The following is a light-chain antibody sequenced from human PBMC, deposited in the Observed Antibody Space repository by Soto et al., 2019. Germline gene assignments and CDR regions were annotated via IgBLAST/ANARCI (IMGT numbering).Light chain of an antibody. J-gene: IGLJ2*01. Sequence: QSVLTQPRSVSGSPGQSVTIPCTGTSSDVGGYNYVSWYQQHPGKAPKLMIYDVTKRPSGVPDRFSGSKSGNTASLTISGLQAEDEADYYCCSYAGTYTFVVFGGGTTLTVL. CDR1: SSDVGGYNY. CDR3: CSYAGTYTFVV. V-gene: IGLV2-11*01. CDR2: DVT.